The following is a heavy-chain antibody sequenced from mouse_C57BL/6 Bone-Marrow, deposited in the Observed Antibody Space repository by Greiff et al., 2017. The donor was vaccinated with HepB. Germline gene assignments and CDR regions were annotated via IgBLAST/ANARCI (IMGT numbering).Heavy chain of an antibody. CDR3: ARGGQLRPIFDY. Sequence: VQLQQPGAELVRPGPSVKLSCKASGYTFTSYWMPWVKQRPGQGLEWIGVIDPSDSYTNYNQKFKGKATLTVDTSSSTAYLQLSSLTSEDSAVYYGARGGQLRPIFDYGGQGTTLTVSS. D-gene: IGHD3-2*02. CDR2: IDPSDSYT. CDR1: GYTFTSYW. J-gene: IGHJ2*01. V-gene: IGHV1-59*01.